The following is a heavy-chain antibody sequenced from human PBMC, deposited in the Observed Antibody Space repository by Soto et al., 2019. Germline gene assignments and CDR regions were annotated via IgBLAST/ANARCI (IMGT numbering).Heavy chain of an antibody. V-gene: IGHV3-15*01. D-gene: IGHD3-22*01. CDR2: IKGEADGGTT. Sequence: GGSLRLSWAASGFTFNNAWMSWVRQAPGKGLEWVGRIKGEADGGTTDYAAPVKGRITISRDHSKDTLYLQMNSLKTEDTAVYYCTTGLSNGYYNFDYWGQGTPVTVSS. J-gene: IGHJ4*02. CDR1: GFTFNNAW. CDR3: TTGLSNGYYNFDY.